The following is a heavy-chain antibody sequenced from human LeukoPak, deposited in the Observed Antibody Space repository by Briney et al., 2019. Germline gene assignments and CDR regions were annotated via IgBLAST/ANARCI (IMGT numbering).Heavy chain of an antibody. CDR2: IYYSGST. V-gene: IGHV4-59*01. J-gene: IGHJ4*02. CDR3: ASSGTTGGYYS. Sequence: PSETLSLTCTVSGGSISSYYWSWIRQPPGKGLEWIGYIYYSGSTNYNPSLKSRVTISVDTSKNQFSLKLSSVTAADTAVYYCASSGTTGGYYSWGQGTLATVSS. CDR1: GGSISSYY. D-gene: IGHD1-1*01.